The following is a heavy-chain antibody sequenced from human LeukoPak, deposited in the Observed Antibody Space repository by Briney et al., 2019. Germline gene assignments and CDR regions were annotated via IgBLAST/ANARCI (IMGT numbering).Heavy chain of an antibody. D-gene: IGHD3-3*01. V-gene: IGHV3-21*01. J-gene: IGHJ4*02. Sequence: GGSLRLSCAASGFTFRSYSMNWVRQAPGKGLEWVSSISSSSSYIYYADSVKGRFTISRDNAKNSLYLQMNSLRAEDTAVYYCARESLAIYFDYWGQGTLVTVSS. CDR1: GFTFRSYS. CDR2: ISSSSSYI. CDR3: ARESLAIYFDY.